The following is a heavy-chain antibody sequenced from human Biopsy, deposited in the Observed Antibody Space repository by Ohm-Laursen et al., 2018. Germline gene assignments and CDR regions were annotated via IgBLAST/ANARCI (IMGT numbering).Heavy chain of an antibody. CDR3: ARGPSGVATIG. CDR2: ISSRSSDI. CDR1: GFSFRDYW. J-gene: IGHJ4*02. V-gene: IGHV3-21*01. Sequence: SLRLSCAASGFSFRDYWMSWVRRAPGEGLEWVSSISSRSSDIYYADSVKGRFTISRDNAKNSLFLHMNSLRVEDTAVYYCARGPSGVATIGRGQGTLVTVSS. D-gene: IGHD5-24*01.